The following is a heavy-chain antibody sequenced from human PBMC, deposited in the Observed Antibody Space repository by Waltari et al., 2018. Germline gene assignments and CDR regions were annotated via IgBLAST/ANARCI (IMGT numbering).Heavy chain of an antibody. CDR3: ARDSDSSGSL. CDR2: IYYSGST. V-gene: IGHV4-59*01. D-gene: IGHD3-22*01. CDR1: VGSISRYY. Sequence: QVQLPESGPGLVKPSETLSLTCTDSVGSISRYYWPWIRQPPGKGLEWIGYIYYSGSTNYNPSLKSRVTISVDTSKNQFSLKLSSVTAADTAVYYCARDSDSSGSLWGQGTLVTVSS. J-gene: IGHJ4*02.